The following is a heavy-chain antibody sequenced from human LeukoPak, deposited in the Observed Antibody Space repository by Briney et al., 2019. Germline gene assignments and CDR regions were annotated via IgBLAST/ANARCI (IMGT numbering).Heavy chain of an antibody. V-gene: IGHV3-30*18. D-gene: IGHD5-18*01. J-gene: IGHJ4*02. CDR3: AKDDEGYDTAMEYYFDY. Sequence: GGSLRLSCAASGFTFSSYGMHWVRQAPGKGLEWVAVISYDGSNEYYADSVKGRFTISRDNSKNTLYLQMNSLRAEDTAVYYCAKDDEGYDTAMEYYFDYWGQGTLVTVSS. CDR1: GFTFSSYG. CDR2: ISYDGSNE.